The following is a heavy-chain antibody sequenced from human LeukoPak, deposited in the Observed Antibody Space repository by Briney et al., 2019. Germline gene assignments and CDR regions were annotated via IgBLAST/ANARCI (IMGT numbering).Heavy chain of an antibody. Sequence: SETLSLTCSVSGGSISSSSSYWGWIRQPPGKGLEWIGSIYYSGSSFDNPALKSRVTISVDTSKNQFSLRLSSVTAADTAVYYCARHRSGWLQSSFDYWGQGTLVTVSS. CDR3: ARHRSGWLQSSFDY. J-gene: IGHJ4*02. D-gene: IGHD5-24*01. V-gene: IGHV4-39*01. CDR1: GGSISSSSSY. CDR2: IYYSGSS.